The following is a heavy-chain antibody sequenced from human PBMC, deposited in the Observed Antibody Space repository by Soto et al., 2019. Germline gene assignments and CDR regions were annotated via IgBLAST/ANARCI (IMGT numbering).Heavy chain of an antibody. CDR2: ISSRGTTI. J-gene: IGHJ6*02. Sequence: DVQLVETGGGLVQPGGSLRLSCAVSGFSSSSYAMNWVRQAPGKGLEWVSFISSRGTTIYYADSVEGRFTISRDNAQNSLYLQMDSLRDEDTAVYYCVRQGFCSGGSCNHYFYYYAIDVWGQGTTVIVSS. CDR3: VRQGFCSGGSCNHYFYYYAIDV. CDR1: GFSSSSYA. D-gene: IGHD2-15*01. V-gene: IGHV3-48*02.